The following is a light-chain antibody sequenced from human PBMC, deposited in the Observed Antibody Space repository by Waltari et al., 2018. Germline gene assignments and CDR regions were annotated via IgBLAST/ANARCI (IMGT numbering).Light chain of an antibody. Sequence: YAVTQPPSVTRAPGQRVTIPHTGSRHKIRAGYHEDWYQTLPGTAPKLLIYGNSNRPSGVPDRFSGSKSGTSASLAITGLQAEDEADYYCQSYDSSLSGSVFGGGTKLTVL. CDR2: GNS. CDR1: RHKIRAGYH. CDR3: QSYDSSLSGSV. J-gene: IGLJ2*01. V-gene: IGLV1-40*02.